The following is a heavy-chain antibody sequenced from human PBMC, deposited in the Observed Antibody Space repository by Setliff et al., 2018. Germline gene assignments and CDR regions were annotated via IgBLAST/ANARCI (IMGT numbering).Heavy chain of an antibody. Sequence: SETLSLTCAVSNHSLSSDYYWGWIRQSPVKGLEWIGNVYHSGKTYYNPSLKSRVTISVDTSKNHFSLRLTSVTAADTAVYYCARAQVVFAISAPVWYFEVWGRGTQVTVS. J-gene: IGHJ2*01. CDR2: VYHSGKT. CDR3: ARAQVVFAISAPVWYFEV. CDR1: NHSLSSDYY. D-gene: IGHD2-21*01. V-gene: IGHV4-38-2*01.